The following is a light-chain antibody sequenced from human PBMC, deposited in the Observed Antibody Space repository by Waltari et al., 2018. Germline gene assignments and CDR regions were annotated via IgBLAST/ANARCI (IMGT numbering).Light chain of an antibody. CDR2: DVS. Sequence: QSALTQPASVFGSPGQSITITCSGSSSDIGPYYLVPWYQQHPGKAPKLMPYDVSKRPSGVSDRFSGSKSGNTASLTISGLQAEDEADYYCASYIGRNIRVFGTGTMVTVL. V-gene: IGLV2-14*01. CDR3: ASYIGRNIRV. J-gene: IGLJ1*01. CDR1: SSDIGPYYL.